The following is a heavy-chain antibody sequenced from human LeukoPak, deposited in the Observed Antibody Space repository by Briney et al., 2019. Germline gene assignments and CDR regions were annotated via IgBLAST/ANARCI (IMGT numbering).Heavy chain of an antibody. CDR1: GFTFSSYS. CDR3: AREGPMTTVTTGAFDI. V-gene: IGHV3-21*01. CDR2: ISSTSSYI. J-gene: IGHJ3*02. D-gene: IGHD4-17*01. Sequence: GGSLRLSCAASGFTFSSYSMNWVRQAPGQGLEWVSSISSTSSYIYYADSVKGRITISRDNAKNSLYLQMNSLRAEDTAVYYCAREGPMTTVTTGAFDIWGQGTLVTVSS.